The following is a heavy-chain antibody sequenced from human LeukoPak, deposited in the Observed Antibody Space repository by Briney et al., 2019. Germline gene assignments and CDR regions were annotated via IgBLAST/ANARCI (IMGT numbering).Heavy chain of an antibody. D-gene: IGHD6-19*01. J-gene: IGHJ4*02. Sequence: GGSLRLSCAASGFTLSSYAMHWVRQAPGKGLEYVSAISSNGGSTYYANSVKGRFTISRDNSKNTLYLQMGSLRAEDMAVYYCARVSYSSDWYDYWGQGTLVTVSS. V-gene: IGHV3-64*01. CDR2: ISSNGGST. CDR3: ARVSYSSDWYDY. CDR1: GFTLSSYA.